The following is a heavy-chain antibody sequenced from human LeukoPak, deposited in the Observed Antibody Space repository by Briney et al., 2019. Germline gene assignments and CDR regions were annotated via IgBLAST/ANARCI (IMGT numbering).Heavy chain of an antibody. Sequence: SETLSLTCTVAGGSISSSSYYWGWIRQPPGKGVEWIGSIYYSGSTYYNPSLKSRVTISVDTSKNQFSLKLSSVTAADTAVHYCATPEQPTAYFDYWGQGTLVTVSS. CDR1: GGSISSSSYY. CDR3: ATPEQPTAYFDY. CDR2: IYYSGST. V-gene: IGHV4-39*07. D-gene: IGHD6-13*01. J-gene: IGHJ4*02.